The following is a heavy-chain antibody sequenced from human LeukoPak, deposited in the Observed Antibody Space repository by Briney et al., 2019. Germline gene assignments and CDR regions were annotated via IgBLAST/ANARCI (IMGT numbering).Heavy chain of an antibody. CDR2: INTNTGNP. CDR1: GYTFTGYY. J-gene: IGHJ3*02. D-gene: IGHD2-15*01. V-gene: IGHV7-4-1*02. CDR3: ARRSHCSGGSCYSVSGAFDI. Sequence: ASVKVSCKASGYTFTGYYMHWVRQAPGQGLEWMGWINTNTGNPTYAQGFTGRFVFSLDTSVSTAYLQISSLKAEDTAVYYCARRSHCSGGSCYSVSGAFDIWGQGTMVTVSS.